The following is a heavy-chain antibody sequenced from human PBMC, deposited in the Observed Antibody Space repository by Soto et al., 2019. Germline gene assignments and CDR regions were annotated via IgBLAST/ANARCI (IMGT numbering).Heavy chain of an antibody. CDR2: IYYSGST. CDR3: ARCFSWYGEYYFDY. CDR1: GGSISSSSYY. D-gene: IGHD3-10*01. J-gene: IGHJ4*02. V-gene: IGHV4-39*01. Sequence: ASETLSLTCTVSGGSISSSSYYWGWIRQPPGKGLEWIGSIYYSGSTYYNPSLKSRVTISVDTSKNQFSLKLSSVTAADTAVYYCARCFSWYGEYYFDYWGQGTLVTVSS.